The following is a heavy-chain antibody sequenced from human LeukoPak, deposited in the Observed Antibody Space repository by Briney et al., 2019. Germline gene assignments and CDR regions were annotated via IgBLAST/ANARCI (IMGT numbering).Heavy chain of an antibody. V-gene: IGHV4-59*08. Sequence: SSETLSLTCAVSGDSISSYYWSWIRQPPGKGLEWLGYIYYTGSTNYNPSLQSRVTISVDTPKNHFSLKLSSVTAADTAVYYCARLTADAFDIWGQGTMVAVSS. CDR3: ARLTADAFDI. CDR1: GDSISSYY. D-gene: IGHD2-21*02. J-gene: IGHJ3*02. CDR2: IYYTGST.